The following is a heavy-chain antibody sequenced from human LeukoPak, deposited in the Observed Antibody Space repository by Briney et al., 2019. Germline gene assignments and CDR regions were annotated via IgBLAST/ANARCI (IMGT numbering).Heavy chain of an antibody. CDR2: IIPIFGTA. V-gene: IGHV1-69*13. D-gene: IGHD6-6*01. CDR1: GGTFSSYA. CDR3: ARDHKAARSFDY. J-gene: IGHJ4*02. Sequence: ASVKVSCKASGGTFSSYAISWVRQAPGQGLEWMGGIIPIFGTANYAQKFQGRVTITADESTSTAYMELSSLRSEDTAVYYCARDHKAARSFDYWGQGTLVTVSS.